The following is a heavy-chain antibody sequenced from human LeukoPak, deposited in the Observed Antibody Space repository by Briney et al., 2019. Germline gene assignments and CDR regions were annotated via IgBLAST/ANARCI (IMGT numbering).Heavy chain of an antibody. CDR1: GFTFSSYS. V-gene: IGHV3-21*01. J-gene: IGHJ4*02. D-gene: IGHD2-2*01. Sequence: GGSLRPSCAASGFTFSSYSMNWVRQAPGKGLECVSSISSSSSYIYYADSVKGRFTISRDNAKNSLYLQMNSLRAEDTAVYYCARGRSCSSTSCYCDYWGLGTLVTVSS. CDR2: ISSSSSYI. CDR3: ARGRSCSSTSCYCDY.